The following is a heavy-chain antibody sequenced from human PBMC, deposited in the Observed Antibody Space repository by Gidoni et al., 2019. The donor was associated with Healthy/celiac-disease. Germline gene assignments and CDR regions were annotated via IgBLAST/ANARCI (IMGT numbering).Heavy chain of an antibody. Sequence: QVQLQESGPGLVKPSGTLSLTCAVSGGPVSSSSWWSWVRQPPGKGLEWIGEIYHSGSPNYNPSLKSRVTISVDKSKNQFSLKLSSVTAADTDVYYCARGGYDSSGPEFDPWGQGTLVTVSS. CDR2: IYHSGSP. J-gene: IGHJ5*02. V-gene: IGHV4-4*02. CDR1: GGPVSSSSW. D-gene: IGHD3-22*01. CDR3: ARGGYDSSGPEFDP.